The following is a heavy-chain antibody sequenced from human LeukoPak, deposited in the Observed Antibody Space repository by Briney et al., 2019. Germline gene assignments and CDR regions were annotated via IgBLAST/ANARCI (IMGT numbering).Heavy chain of an antibody. CDR1: VYSFTAAYN. D-gene: IGHD5-12*01. V-gene: IGHV1-2*02. Sequence: ASVKVTCKASVYSFTAAYNIHWLRQAPGQGPEFMGWINPNSGDTRYAQKFQGRVTVTRDTVISTAYMELNSLTSDDTAVYYCARDPRGTYDHWGQGTLVTVSS. CDR3: ARDPRGTYDH. CDR2: INPNSGDT. J-gene: IGHJ4*02.